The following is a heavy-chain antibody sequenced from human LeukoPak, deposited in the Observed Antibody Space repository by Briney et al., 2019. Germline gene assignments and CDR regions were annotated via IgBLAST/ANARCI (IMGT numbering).Heavy chain of an antibody. CDR2: ISGSGGST. J-gene: IGHJ6*04. CDR3: AKTITAMVKCYYGMDV. CDR1: GFTFSSYA. V-gene: IGHV3-23*01. Sequence: PGGSLRLSCAASGFTFSSYAMSWVRQAPGKGRERVSAISGSGGSTYYADSVKGRFTISRDNSQNTLYLQMNSLSAEDRAVYYCAKTITAMVKCYYGMDVWRKGTTVTVSS. D-gene: IGHD5-18*01.